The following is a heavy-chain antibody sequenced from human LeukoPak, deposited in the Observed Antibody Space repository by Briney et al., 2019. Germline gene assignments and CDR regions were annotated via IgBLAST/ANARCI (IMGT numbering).Heavy chain of an antibody. V-gene: IGHV4-34*01. Sequence: SETLSLTCAVYGGSFSGYYWSWIRQPPGKGLEWIGEINHSGSTNYNPSLKSRVTISVDTSKNQFSLKLSSVTAADTAVYYCARRVRGVIGYYYYYYMDVWGKGTTVTISS. CDR1: GGSFSGYY. CDR2: INHSGST. CDR3: ARRVRGVIGYYYYYYMDV. D-gene: IGHD3-10*01. J-gene: IGHJ6*03.